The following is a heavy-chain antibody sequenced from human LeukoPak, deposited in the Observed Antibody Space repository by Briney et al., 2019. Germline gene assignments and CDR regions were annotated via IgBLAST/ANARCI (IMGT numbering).Heavy chain of an antibody. J-gene: IGHJ4*02. CDR2: ISAYNGNT. CDR1: GYTFTSYG. Sequence: ASVKVSCKASGYTFTSYGISWVRQAPGQGLEWMGWISAYNGNTNYAQKLLGRVTMTTDTSTSTAYMELRSLRSDDTAVYYCARDPSLFYYDSSGYSPFDYWGQGTLVTVSS. V-gene: IGHV1-18*01. CDR3: ARDPSLFYYDSSGYSPFDY. D-gene: IGHD3-22*01.